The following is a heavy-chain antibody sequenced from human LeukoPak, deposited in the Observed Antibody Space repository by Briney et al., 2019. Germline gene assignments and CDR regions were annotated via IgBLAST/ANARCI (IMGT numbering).Heavy chain of an antibody. V-gene: IGHV1-8*03. CDR3: ARRTGSAFDI. Sequence: APVKVSCKASGYTFTSYDINWVRQATGQGLEWMGWMNPNSGNTGYAQKFQGRVTITRDTSISTAYMELSSLRSEDTAVYYCARRTGSAFDIWGQGTMVTVSS. D-gene: IGHD1-1*01. CDR1: GYTFTSYD. J-gene: IGHJ3*02. CDR2: MNPNSGNT.